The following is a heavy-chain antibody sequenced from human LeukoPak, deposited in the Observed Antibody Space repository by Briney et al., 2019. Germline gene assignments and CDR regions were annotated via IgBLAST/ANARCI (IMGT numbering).Heavy chain of an antibody. CDR1: GFTFSSYA. Sequence: GGSLRLSCAASGFTFSSYAMHWVRQAPGKGLEYVSAISSNGGSTYYANSVKGRFTISRDNSKNTLYLQMNSLRAEDTAVYYCAKFSLPIVVVPAADYFDYWGQGTLVTVSS. D-gene: IGHD2-2*01. J-gene: IGHJ4*02. V-gene: IGHV3-64*01. CDR2: ISSNGGST. CDR3: AKFSLPIVVVPAADYFDY.